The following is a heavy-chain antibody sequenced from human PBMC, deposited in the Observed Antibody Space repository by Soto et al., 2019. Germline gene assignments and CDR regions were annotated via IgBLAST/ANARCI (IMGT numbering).Heavy chain of an antibody. Sequence: EVQLVESGGGLVQPGGSLRLSCAASGFTFSSYSMNWVRQAPGKGLEWVSYISSSSSTIYYADSVKGRFTISRDNAKNSLYLQMNSLRDEDTALYYCARGADYDSSGIRLNWFDPWGQGTLVTVSS. CDR2: ISSSSSTI. D-gene: IGHD3-22*01. CDR3: ARGADYDSSGIRLNWFDP. J-gene: IGHJ5*02. CDR1: GFTFSSYS. V-gene: IGHV3-48*02.